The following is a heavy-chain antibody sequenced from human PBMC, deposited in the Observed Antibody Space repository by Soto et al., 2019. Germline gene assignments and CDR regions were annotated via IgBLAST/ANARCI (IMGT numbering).Heavy chain of an antibody. Sequence: GGSLRLSCTTSGFTFSTYWFNWVRQAPGKGLVWVSLINPDGSTTTYADSVKGRFTISRDNAKNTVYLQMNSLRVEDTAHYCCARDLRESPDYWAQGTPVPVSS. CDR3: ARDLRESPDY. V-gene: IGHV3-74*01. J-gene: IGHJ4*02. CDR2: INPDGSTT. CDR1: GFTFSTYW.